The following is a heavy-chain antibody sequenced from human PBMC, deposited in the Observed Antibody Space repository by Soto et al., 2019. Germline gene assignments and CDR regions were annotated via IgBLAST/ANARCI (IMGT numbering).Heavy chain of an antibody. CDR1: GGSISSSSYY. D-gene: IGHD3-3*01. J-gene: IGHJ4*02. CDR2: IYYSGST. Sequence: QLQLQESGPGLVKPSETLSLTCTVSGGSISSSSYYWGWIRQPPGKGLEWIGSIYYSGSTYYNPSLKSRVTISVDTSKNQFSLKLSSVTAADTAVYYCASSPYYDFWSGPNLDYWGQGTLVTVSS. CDR3: ASSPYYDFWSGPNLDY. V-gene: IGHV4-39*01.